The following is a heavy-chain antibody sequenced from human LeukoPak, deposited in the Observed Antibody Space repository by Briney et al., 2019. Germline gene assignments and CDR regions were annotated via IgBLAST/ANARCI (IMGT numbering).Heavy chain of an antibody. J-gene: IGHJ4*02. D-gene: IGHD6-13*01. CDR3: ARSYSSSWVDY. V-gene: IGHV3-48*04. Sequence: PGGSLRLSCAASGFTFSSYSMNWVRQAPGKGLEWVSYISSGSSTIYYADSVKGRFTISRYNAKNSLYLQMNSLRAEDTAVYYCARSYSSSWVDYWGQGTLVTVSS. CDR1: GFTFSSYS. CDR2: ISSGSSTI.